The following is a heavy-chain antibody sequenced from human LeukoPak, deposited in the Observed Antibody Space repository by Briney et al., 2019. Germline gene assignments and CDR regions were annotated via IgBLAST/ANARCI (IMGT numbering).Heavy chain of an antibody. V-gene: IGHV4-59*12. CDR1: GGSISSYY. CDR2: IYYSGST. CDR3: ARGGVDIVATIISPYYFDY. Sequence: SETLSLTCTVSGGSISSYYWSWIRQPPGKGLEWIGYIYYSGSTNYNPSLKSRVTISVDTSKNQFSLKLSSVTAADTAVYYCARGGVDIVATIISPYYFDYWGQGTLVTVSS. J-gene: IGHJ4*02. D-gene: IGHD5-12*01.